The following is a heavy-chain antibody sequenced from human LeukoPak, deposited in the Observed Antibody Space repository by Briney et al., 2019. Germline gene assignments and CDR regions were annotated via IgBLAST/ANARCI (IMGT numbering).Heavy chain of an antibody. Sequence: GASVKVSCKASGYTFTSYGISWVRQAPGQGLEWMGWISAYNGNTNYAQKLQGRVTMTTDTSTSTAYTELRSLRSDDTAVYYCARSAVVIAHNADWFDPWGQGTLVTVSS. CDR3: ARSAVVIAHNADWFDP. CDR1: GYTFTSYG. CDR2: ISAYNGNT. D-gene: IGHD2-21*01. V-gene: IGHV1-18*01. J-gene: IGHJ5*02.